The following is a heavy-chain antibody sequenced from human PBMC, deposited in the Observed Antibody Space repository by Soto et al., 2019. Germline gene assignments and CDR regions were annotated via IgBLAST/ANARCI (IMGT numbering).Heavy chain of an antibody. Sequence: SETLSLTCTVSGVSISSYYWSWIRQPPGKGLEWIGYIYYSGSTNYNPSLKSRVTISIDTSKNQFSLKLNSVTAADTAVYYCARARIGAAGTSPFYFDYWGQGTLVTVSS. CDR3: ARARIGAAGTSPFYFDY. D-gene: IGHD6-13*01. V-gene: IGHV4-59*01. CDR2: IYYSGST. J-gene: IGHJ4*02. CDR1: GVSISSYY.